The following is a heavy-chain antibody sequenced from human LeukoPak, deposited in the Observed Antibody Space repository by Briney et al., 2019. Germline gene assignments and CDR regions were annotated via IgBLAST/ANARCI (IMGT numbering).Heavy chain of an antibody. CDR3: ARLKGPGYSYGSHCDY. CDR2: IYPGDSET. D-gene: IGHD5-18*01. CDR1: GYSFTSYW. Sequence: GESLKISCKGSGYSFTSYWIGWVRQMLGKGLEWMGIIYPGDSETRYSPSFRGQVTISADKSISTAYLQWSSLKASDTAMYYCARLKGPGYSYGSHCDYWGQGTLVTASS. J-gene: IGHJ4*02. V-gene: IGHV5-51*01.